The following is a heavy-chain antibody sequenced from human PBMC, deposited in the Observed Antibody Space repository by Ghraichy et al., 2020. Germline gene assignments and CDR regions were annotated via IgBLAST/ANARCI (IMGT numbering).Heavy chain of an antibody. CDR2: IYYSGST. J-gene: IGHJ4*02. D-gene: IGHD3-10*01. CDR3: ASQIYGSGSYPRELDY. V-gene: IGHV4-39*07. Sequence: SETLSLTCTVSGGSISSSSYYWGWIRQPPGKGLEWIGSIYYSGSTYYNPSLKSRVTISVDTSKNQFSLKLSSVTAADTAVYYCASQIYGSGSYPRELDYWGQGTLVTVSS. CDR1: GGSISSSSYY.